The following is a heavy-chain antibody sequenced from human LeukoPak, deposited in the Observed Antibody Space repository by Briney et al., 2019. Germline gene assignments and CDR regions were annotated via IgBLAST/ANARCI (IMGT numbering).Heavy chain of an antibody. V-gene: IGHV3-7*01. J-gene: IGHJ4*02. CDR1: GFTFSSYW. D-gene: IGHD4-11*01. CDR2: IKQDGSEK. Sequence: GGSLRLSCAASGFTFSSYWMSWVRQAPGKGLEWVANIKQDGSEKYYVDSVKGRFTISRDNAKNSLYLQMNSLRAEDTAVYYCARDLSYSWYYFDYWGQGTLVTVSS. CDR3: ARDLSYSWYYFDY.